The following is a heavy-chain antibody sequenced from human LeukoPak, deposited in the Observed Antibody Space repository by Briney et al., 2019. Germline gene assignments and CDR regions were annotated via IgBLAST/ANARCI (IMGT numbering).Heavy chain of an antibody. J-gene: IGHJ4*02. CDR3: ARGGRGYGYGHLDY. CDR1: GGSFSGYY. V-gene: IGHV4-34*01. CDR2: INHSGST. D-gene: IGHD5-18*01. Sequence: PSETLSLTCAVYGGSFSGYYWSWIRQPPGKGLEWIGEINHSGSTNYNPSLKSRVTISVDTSKNQFSLKLSSVTAADTAVYYCARGGRGYGYGHLDYWGQGTLVTVSS.